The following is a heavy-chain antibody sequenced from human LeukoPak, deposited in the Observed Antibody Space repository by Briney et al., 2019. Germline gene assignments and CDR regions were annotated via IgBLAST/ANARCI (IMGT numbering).Heavy chain of an antibody. J-gene: IGHJ4*02. Sequence: EASVKVSCKASGGTFSSYAISWVRQAPGQGLEWMGRIIPILGIANYAQKFQGRVTITADKSTSTAYMELSSLRSEDTAVYYCATVYDYVWGSYRFGSIPFDYWGQGTLVTVSS. CDR3: ATVYDYVWGSYRFGSIPFDY. CDR1: GGTFSSYA. D-gene: IGHD3-16*02. V-gene: IGHV1-69*04. CDR2: IIPILGIA.